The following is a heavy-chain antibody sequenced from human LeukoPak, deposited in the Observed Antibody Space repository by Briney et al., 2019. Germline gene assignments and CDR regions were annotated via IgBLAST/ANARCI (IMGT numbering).Heavy chain of an antibody. CDR1: GDSIGSYF. V-gene: IGHV4-59*01. CDR3: AIDGPAYTSRWYDYYYGLDV. CDR2: IYHSGST. Sequence: SETLSLTCTVSGDSIGSYFWSWIRQSPGKGLEWIGHIYHSGSTNYNPSLKSRVSISVDTSKNQFSLKLTSVTSADTAVYYCAIDGPAYTSRWYDYYYGLDVWGQGTTVTVSS. J-gene: IGHJ6*02. D-gene: IGHD2-2*01.